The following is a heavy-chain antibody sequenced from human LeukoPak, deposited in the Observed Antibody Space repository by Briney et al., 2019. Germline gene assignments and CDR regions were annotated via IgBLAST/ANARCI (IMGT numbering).Heavy chain of an antibody. Sequence: EASVKVSCKASGYTFTSYDINWVRQATGQGLEWMGWMNPNSGNTGYAQKFQGRVTITKNSSISTAYMELSSLRSEDTAVYYCARCWSLTCRWGQGTPVTVSS. CDR3: ARCWSLTCR. CDR2: MNPNSGNT. CDR1: GYTFTSYD. V-gene: IGHV1-8*03. J-gene: IGHJ4*02.